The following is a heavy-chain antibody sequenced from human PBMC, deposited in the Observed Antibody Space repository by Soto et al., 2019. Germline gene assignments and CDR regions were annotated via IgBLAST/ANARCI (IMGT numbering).Heavy chain of an antibody. Sequence: RAAVKVSCKASGYTFTSYDINWVRQATGQGLEWMGWMNPNSGNTGYAQKFQGRVTMTRNTSISTAYMELSSLRSEDTAVYYCARGEYCTNGVCYTVGMDVWGQGTTVTVSS. J-gene: IGHJ6*02. D-gene: IGHD2-8*01. V-gene: IGHV1-8*01. CDR2: MNPNSGNT. CDR3: ARGEYCTNGVCYTVGMDV. CDR1: GYTFTSYD.